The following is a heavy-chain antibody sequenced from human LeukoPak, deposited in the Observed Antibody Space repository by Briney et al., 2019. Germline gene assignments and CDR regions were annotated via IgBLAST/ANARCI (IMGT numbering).Heavy chain of an antibody. CDR1: GGSISSYY. CDR3: ARGVGIAAAQYGY. D-gene: IGHD6-13*01. J-gene: IGHJ4*02. V-gene: IGHV4-59*01. Sequence: PSETLSLTCTVSGGSISSYYWSWIRQPPGKGLEWIGYIYYSGTTNYNPSLKSRVTISVDTSKNQFSLKLSSVTAADTAVYYCARGVGIAAAQYGYWGQGTLVTVSS. CDR2: IYYSGTT.